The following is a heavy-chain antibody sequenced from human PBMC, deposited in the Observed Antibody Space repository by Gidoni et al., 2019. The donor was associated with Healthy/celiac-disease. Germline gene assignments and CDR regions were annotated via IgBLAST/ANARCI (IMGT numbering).Heavy chain of an antibody. J-gene: IGHJ4*02. CDR3: AHRDHRSGYDSYYFDY. V-gene: IGHV2-5*02. CDR1: GFSPSTSRVG. D-gene: IGHD5-12*01. CDR2: IYWDDDK. Sequence: QITLKESGPTLVKPTQTLTLTCTFSGFSPSTSRVGVGWIRQPPGKALEWLALIYWDDDKRYSPSLKSRLTITKDTSKNQVVLTMTNMDPVDTATYYCAHRDHRSGYDSYYFDYWGQGTLVTVSS.